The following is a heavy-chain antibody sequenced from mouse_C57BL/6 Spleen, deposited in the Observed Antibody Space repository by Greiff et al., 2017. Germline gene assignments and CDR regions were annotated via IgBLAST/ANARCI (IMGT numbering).Heavy chain of an antibody. D-gene: IGHD3-3*01. CDR3: ARQGPLAMDY. Sequence: VQLQQSGPELVKPGASVKISCKASGYTFTDYYMNWVKQSHGKSLEWIGDINPNNGGTSYNQKFKGKATLTVDKSSSTAYMELRSLTSEDSAVYYCARQGPLAMDYWGQGTSVTVSS. J-gene: IGHJ4*01. V-gene: IGHV1-26*01. CDR2: INPNNGGT. CDR1: GYTFTDYY.